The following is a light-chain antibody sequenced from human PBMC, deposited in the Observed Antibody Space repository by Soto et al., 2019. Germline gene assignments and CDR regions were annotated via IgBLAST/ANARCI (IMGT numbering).Light chain of an antibody. CDR1: QNISRS. CDR2: GTS. Sequence: EIVMTQSPVTLSVSPGERATLSCRASQNISRSLAWYQQKPGQGPSLLIYGTSTRAGGVPARFSGGGSGTEFTLTITSLQSEDLATYYCQQSYRTPTFGGGTKVDIK. V-gene: IGKV3-15*01. J-gene: IGKJ4*01. CDR3: QQSYRTPT.